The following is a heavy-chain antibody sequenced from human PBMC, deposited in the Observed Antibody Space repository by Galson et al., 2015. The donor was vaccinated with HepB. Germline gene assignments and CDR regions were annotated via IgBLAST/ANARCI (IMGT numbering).Heavy chain of an antibody. D-gene: IGHD3-22*01. CDR3: ARDRYYDSSGNYYEPGY. CDR2: ICTSGST. J-gene: IGHJ4*02. V-gene: IGHV4-4*07. CDR1: GGSMSSYY. Sequence: LSLTCTVPGGSMSSYYWNWIRQPAGKGLEWIGRICTSGSTSYNPSLQSRVTVSVDTSKNQFSLKLTSVTAADTAVYFCARDRYYDSSGNYYEPGYWGQGTLVTVSS.